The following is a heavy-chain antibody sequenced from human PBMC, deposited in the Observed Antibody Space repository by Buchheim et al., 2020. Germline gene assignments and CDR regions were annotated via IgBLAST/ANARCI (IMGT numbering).Heavy chain of an antibody. V-gene: IGHV3-23*01. CDR3: AKDRRSSSGRFRDGMDV. CDR2: ISGSGGST. Sequence: EVQLLESGGGLVQPGGSLRLSCAASGFTFSSYAMSWVRQAPGKGLEWVSAISGSGGSTYYADSVKGRFTISRDNSKNPLYLQMNSLRAEDKAVYYCAKDRRSSSGRFRDGMDVWGQGTT. CDR1: GFTFSSYA. D-gene: IGHD6-13*01. J-gene: IGHJ6*02.